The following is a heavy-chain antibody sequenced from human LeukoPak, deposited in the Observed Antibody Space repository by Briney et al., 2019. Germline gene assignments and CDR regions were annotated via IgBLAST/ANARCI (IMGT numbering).Heavy chain of an antibody. V-gene: IGHV1-2*02. CDR3: ARADISGWYNFDY. CDR1: GYTFTGYY. D-gene: IGHD6-19*01. Sequence: VPSVSVSCTASGYTFTGYYMHWVRQAPGQRLEWRGWINPNSGGTNYAQKFQGRVTMTRDTSISTAYMELSRLRSDDTAVYYCARADISGWYNFDYWGQGTLVTVSS. J-gene: IGHJ4*02. CDR2: INPNSGGT.